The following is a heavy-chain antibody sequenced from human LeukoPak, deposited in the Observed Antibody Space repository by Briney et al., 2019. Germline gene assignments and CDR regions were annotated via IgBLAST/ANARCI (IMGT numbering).Heavy chain of an antibody. V-gene: IGHV4-30-2*01. CDR1: GGSISSGGYY. CDR3: AREQRNYYDSSGYYYP. CDR2: IYHSGST. J-gene: IGHJ5*02. Sequence: SETLSLTCTVSGGSISSGGYYWSWIRQPPGKGLEWIGYIYHSGSTYYNPSLKSRVTISVDRSKNQFSLKLSSVTAADTAVYYCAREQRNYYDSSGYYYPWGQGTLVTVSS. D-gene: IGHD3-22*01.